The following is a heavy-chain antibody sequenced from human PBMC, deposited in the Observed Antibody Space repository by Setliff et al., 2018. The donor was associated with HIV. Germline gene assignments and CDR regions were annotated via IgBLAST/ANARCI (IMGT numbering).Heavy chain of an antibody. CDR2: IIPIFGTA. D-gene: IGHD3-10*01. Sequence: SSVKVSCKASGDTFSSYALSWVRQAPGQGLEWMGGIIPIFGTANYAQKFEGRVTITADKSTSTAYMEVNSLRFEDTAVYYCARVFYYSAGSYSLDYWGQETLVTVSS. CDR3: ARVFYYSAGSYSLDY. J-gene: IGHJ4*01. CDR1: GDTFSSYA. V-gene: IGHV1-69*06.